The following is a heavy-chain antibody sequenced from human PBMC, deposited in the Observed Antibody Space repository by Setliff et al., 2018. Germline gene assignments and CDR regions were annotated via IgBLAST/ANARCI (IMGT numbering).Heavy chain of an antibody. Sequence: ASVKVSCKASGYTFRNYAFAWVRPAPGQGLEWGGWISVYNGDTNYAQKFQGRVTLTTDTPTSTAYMELRSLTSDDSAFYYCARAPSVELVTIRTNSWFTYWGQGTLGTVSS. CDR3: ARAPSVELVTIRTNSWFTY. J-gene: IGHJ4*02. V-gene: IGHV1-18*01. D-gene: IGHD5-18*01. CDR2: ISVYNGDT. CDR1: GYTFRNYA.